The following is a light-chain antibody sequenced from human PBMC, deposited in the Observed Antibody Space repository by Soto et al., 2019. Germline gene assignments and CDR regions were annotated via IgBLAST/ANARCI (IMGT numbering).Light chain of an antibody. CDR1: QSVSSN. CDR3: QQYKNWPT. V-gene: IGKV3-15*01. Sequence: EIVMTQSPATLSVSPGERATLSCRASQSVSSNLAWYQQKPGQAPRLLIYGASTRATGIPARFSGSGSGTEFTLTISSLQAEDFAVYYCQQYKNWPTFGQGTNLDIK. CDR2: GAS. J-gene: IGKJ1*01.